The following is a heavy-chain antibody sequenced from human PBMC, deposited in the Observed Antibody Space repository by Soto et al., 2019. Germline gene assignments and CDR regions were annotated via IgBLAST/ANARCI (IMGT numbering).Heavy chain of an antibody. CDR3: ARQIVRRECSGRAPFDY. J-gene: IGHJ4*02. V-gene: IGHV4-31*03. D-gene: IGHD3-10*01. CDR2: IYYSGST. Sequence: QVQLQESGPGLVKPSQTLSLTCTVSGGSISSGGYYWSWIRQHPGKGLEWIGYIYYSGSTYYNPYPKSRVSLSVDTSKNHFSLKLSSVTAADSAVYYCARQIVRRECSGRAPFDYWGQGTLGTVS. CDR1: GGSISSGGYY.